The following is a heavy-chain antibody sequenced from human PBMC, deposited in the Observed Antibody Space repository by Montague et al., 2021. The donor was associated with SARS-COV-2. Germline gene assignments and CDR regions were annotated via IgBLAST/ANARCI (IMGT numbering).Heavy chain of an antibody. Sequence: SETLSLTCTVSGYSISSGDYWGWIRQPPGKELVWIGRIYRNGNTYYNTSLKGRVTIPVDTSKNQLSLKLRCVTAAAKAGDYCSRVSISYDPDYASYGIDVWGQGTTVTVSS. J-gene: IGHJ6*02. CDR3: SRVSISYDPDYASYGIDV. D-gene: IGHD4/OR15-4a*01. CDR2: IYRNGNT. V-gene: IGHV4-38-2*02. CDR1: GYSISSGDY.